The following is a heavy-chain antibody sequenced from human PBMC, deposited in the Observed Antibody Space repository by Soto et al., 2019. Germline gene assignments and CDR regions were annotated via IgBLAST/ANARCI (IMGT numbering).Heavy chain of an antibody. J-gene: IGHJ6*03. CDR3: AKAVLAGTTPHYYSYYYMDV. V-gene: IGHV3-23*01. CDR1: GFTFSSYA. CDR2: ISGSGGST. Sequence: EVQLLESGGGLVQPGGSLRLSCAASGFTFSSYAMSWVRQAPGKGLEWVSAISGSGGSTYYADSVKGRFTISRDNSKNTLYLQMNSLRAEDTAVYYCAKAVLAGTTPHYYSYYYMDVWVKGTTVTVSS. D-gene: IGHD1-7*01.